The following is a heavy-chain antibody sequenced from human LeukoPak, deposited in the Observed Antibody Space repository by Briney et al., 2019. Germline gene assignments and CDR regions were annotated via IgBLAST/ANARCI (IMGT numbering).Heavy chain of an antibody. CDR3: ATAPGGWYGHDY. J-gene: IGHJ4*02. V-gene: IGHV1-24*01. CDR2: FDPEDGET. Sequence: ASVKVSRKVSGYTLTELSMHWVRQAPGKGLEWMGGFDPEDGETIYAQKFQGRVTMTEDTSTDTAYMELSSLRSEDTAVYYCATAPGGWYGHDYWGQGTLVTVSS. CDR1: GYTLTELS. D-gene: IGHD6-19*01.